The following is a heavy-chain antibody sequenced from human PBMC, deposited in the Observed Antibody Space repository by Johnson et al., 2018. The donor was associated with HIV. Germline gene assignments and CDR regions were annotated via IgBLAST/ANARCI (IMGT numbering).Heavy chain of an antibody. J-gene: IGHJ3*02. D-gene: IGHD3-9*01. V-gene: IGHV3-15*01. Sequence: VQLVESGGGSVKPGDSLRLSCAASGFTFSDVWMTWVRQAPGRGLEWLGRIKSKTDGGTTDYAAPVKGRFTISRDDSKNTLYLQMNSLKTEDTAVYYCARELPSYGILTGPGALDIWGQGTMVTVSS. CDR3: ARELPSYGILTGPGALDI. CDR1: GFTFSDVW. CDR2: IKSKTDGGTT.